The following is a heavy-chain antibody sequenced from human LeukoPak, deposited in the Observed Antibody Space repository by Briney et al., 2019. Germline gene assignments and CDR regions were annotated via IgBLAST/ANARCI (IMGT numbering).Heavy chain of an antibody. CDR3: AKDPEQWLVSYYFDY. Sequence: GGSLTLSCPASGLTLSSYSMSCVRQAPGKGLEWVSAISGSGGSTYYADSVKGRLTISRHNSKNPLYLQMNSLRAEETAVYYCAKDPEQWLVSYYFDYWGQGTLVTVS. J-gene: IGHJ4*02. CDR2: ISGSGGST. D-gene: IGHD6-19*01. V-gene: IGHV3-23*01. CDR1: GLTLSSYS.